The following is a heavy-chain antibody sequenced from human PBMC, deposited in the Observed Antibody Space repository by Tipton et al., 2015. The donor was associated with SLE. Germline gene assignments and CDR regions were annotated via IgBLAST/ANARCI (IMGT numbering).Heavy chain of an antibody. CDR3: ARGPVSGRRYFDF. V-gene: IGHV3-66*01. J-gene: IGHJ4*02. D-gene: IGHD6-19*01. Sequence: VQLVQSGGGLVQSGRSLRLSCAASGVTISSNFMSWVRQAPGKGLEWVSVFFGADSTYYADSVKGRFIVSRDSSKNTLFLQMNSLRAEDTAVYYCARGPVSGRRYFDFWGQGTLVTVSA. CDR2: FFGADST. CDR1: GVTISSNF.